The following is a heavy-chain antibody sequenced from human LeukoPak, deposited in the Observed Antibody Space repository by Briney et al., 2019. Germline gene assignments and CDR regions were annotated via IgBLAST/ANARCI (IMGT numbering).Heavy chain of an antibody. J-gene: IGHJ4*02. D-gene: IGHD2-15*01. Sequence: ASVKVSCKASGYTFTSYYMHRVRQAPGQGLEWVGIINPSGGSTSYAQKFQGRVTMTRDTSTSTVYMELSSLRSEDTAVYYCARTRYVRYFDYWGQGTLVTVSS. CDR3: ARTRYVRYFDY. CDR1: GYTFTSYY. V-gene: IGHV1-46*01. CDR2: INPSGGST.